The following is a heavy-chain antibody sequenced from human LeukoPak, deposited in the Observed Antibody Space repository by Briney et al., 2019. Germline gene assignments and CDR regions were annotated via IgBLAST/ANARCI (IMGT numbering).Heavy chain of an antibody. D-gene: IGHD3-22*01. V-gene: IGHV3-74*01. Sequence: GGSLRLSCAASGFTFTYYWMHWVRQAPGKGLVWISRINSDGSSTSYADSVKGRFTISRDNSKNTLYLQMNSLRAEDTAVYYCAKPSSGYYYHDAFDIWGQGTMVTVSS. CDR1: GFTFTYYW. CDR2: INSDGSST. CDR3: AKPSSGYYYHDAFDI. J-gene: IGHJ3*02.